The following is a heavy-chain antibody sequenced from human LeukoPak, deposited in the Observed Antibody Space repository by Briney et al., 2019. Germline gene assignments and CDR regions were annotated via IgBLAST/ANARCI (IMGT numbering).Heavy chain of an antibody. J-gene: IGHJ4*02. CDR3: VSHRGSGPY. Sequence: QPGGSLRLSCAASGFTFSSYWMHWVRQAPGKGLEWVSYISSSGSTIYYADSVKGRFTISRDNAKNSLYLQMNSLRAEDTALYYCVSHRGSGPYWGQGTLVTVSS. V-gene: IGHV3-48*03. D-gene: IGHD3-10*01. CDR2: ISSSGSTI. CDR1: GFTFSSYW.